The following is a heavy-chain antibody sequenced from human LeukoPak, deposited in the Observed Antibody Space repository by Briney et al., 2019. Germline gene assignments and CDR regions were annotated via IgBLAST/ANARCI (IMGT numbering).Heavy chain of an antibody. CDR2: INYSGST. V-gene: IGHV4-39*01. Sequence: SETLSLTCTVSGGSISSSSYYWGWIRQPPGKGLEWIGSINYSGSTYYNPSLKSRVTISVDTSKNQFSLKLSSVTAADTALYYCARHWSYWYFDLWGRGTLVTVSS. J-gene: IGHJ2*01. D-gene: IGHD3-3*01. CDR3: ARHWSYWYFDL. CDR1: GGSISSSSYY.